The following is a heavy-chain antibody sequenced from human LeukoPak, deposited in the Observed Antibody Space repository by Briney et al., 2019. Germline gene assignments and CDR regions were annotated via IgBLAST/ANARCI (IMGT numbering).Heavy chain of an antibody. J-gene: IGHJ3*02. Sequence: PGGSLRLSCAASGFTFSSYAMHWVRQAPGKGLEWVAVISYDGSNKYYVDSVKGRFTISRDNSKNTLYLQMNSLRAEDTAVYYCARGKLGISDAFDIWGQGTMVTVSS. D-gene: IGHD7-27*01. V-gene: IGHV3-30-3*01. CDR1: GFTFSSYA. CDR3: ARGKLGISDAFDI. CDR2: ISYDGSNK.